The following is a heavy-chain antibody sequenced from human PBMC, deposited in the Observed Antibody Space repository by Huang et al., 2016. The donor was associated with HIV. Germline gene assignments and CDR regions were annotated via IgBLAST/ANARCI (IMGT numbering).Heavy chain of an antibody. CDR2: ISYDGSTG. V-gene: IGHV3-30*18. J-gene: IGHJ4*02. CDR1: GFTFNIFG. Sequence: QVQLVGSGGGVVQPGRSLRLSCVASGFTFNIFGMHWLRQAPGKCLEWLAVISYDGSTGRYSESVKGRFTISRDNPMDTLYLQMNSLRPDDTAVYYCAKESRWYSDLDNWGQGTLVTVSS. D-gene: IGHD2-15*01. CDR3: AKESRWYSDLDN.